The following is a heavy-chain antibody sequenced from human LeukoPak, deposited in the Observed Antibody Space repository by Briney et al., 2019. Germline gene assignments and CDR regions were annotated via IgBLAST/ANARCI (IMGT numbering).Heavy chain of an antibody. CDR1: GFTYSNYW. J-gene: IGHJ4*02. D-gene: IGHD6-19*01. CDR2: INKDGSEK. CDR3: GYSSGWLFDY. Sequence: PGGSLRLSCAASGFTYSNYWINWVRQAPGKGLVWVANINKDGSEKYYVDSVKGRFTISRDNDKNSLYLQMNSLRAEDAAVYYCGYSSGWLFDYWGQGALVTVSS. V-gene: IGHV3-7*01.